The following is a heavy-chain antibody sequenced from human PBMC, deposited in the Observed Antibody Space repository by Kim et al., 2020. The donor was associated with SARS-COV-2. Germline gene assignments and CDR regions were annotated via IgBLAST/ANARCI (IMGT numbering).Heavy chain of an antibody. D-gene: IGHD1-26*01. J-gene: IGHJ3*02. CDR1: GGSVSSGSYY. CDR2: IYYSGST. CDR3: ARVGRVLGGSYSVAFDI. Sequence: SETLSLTCTVSGGSVSSGSYYWSWIRQPPGKGLEWIGYIYYSGSTNYNPSLKSRVTISVDTSKNQFSLKLSSVTAADTAVYYCARVGRVLGGSYSVAFDIWGQGTMVTVSS. V-gene: IGHV4-61*01.